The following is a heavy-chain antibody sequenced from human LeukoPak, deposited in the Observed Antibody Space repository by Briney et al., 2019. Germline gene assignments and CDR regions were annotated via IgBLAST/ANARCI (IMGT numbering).Heavy chain of an antibody. Sequence: GGSLRLSCAASGFIVSSNYMTLIRQAPGEGLGWVSVIYSDGKTYYADSVKGRFTISRDNSKNTLYLQMNSLRAEDTAVYYCAREWELQDAFDIWGQGTMVTVSS. D-gene: IGHD1-26*01. J-gene: IGHJ3*02. CDR2: IYSDGKT. CDR3: AREWELQDAFDI. V-gene: IGHV3-53*01. CDR1: GFIVSSNY.